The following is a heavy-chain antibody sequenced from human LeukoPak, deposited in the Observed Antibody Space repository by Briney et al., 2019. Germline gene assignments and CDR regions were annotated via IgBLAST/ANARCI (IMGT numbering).Heavy chain of an antibody. CDR1: GFTFSSYG. D-gene: IGHD3-10*01. CDR3: GREQRFGEKFIDY. Sequence: GGSLRLSCAASGFTFSSYGMHWVRQAPGKGLEWVAFIRYDGSNKYYADSVKGRFTISRDNSKNTLYLQMNSLRAEDTAVYYCGREQRFGEKFIDYRGQGTLVTVSS. V-gene: IGHV3-30*02. CDR2: IRYDGSNK. J-gene: IGHJ4*02.